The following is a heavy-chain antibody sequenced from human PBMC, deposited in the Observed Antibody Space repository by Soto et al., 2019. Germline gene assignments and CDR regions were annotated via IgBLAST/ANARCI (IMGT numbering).Heavy chain of an antibody. J-gene: IGHJ3*02. Sequence: PEGSLRLSCASSGFTLSSYAMRWFRQAPGRRLEWVSAISGSGGSTYYADSVKGRFTISRDNSKNTLYLQMNSLRAEDTAVYYCAKDREYSGYDRQTEHAFDTWRQGTMVTVS. D-gene: IGHD5-12*01. CDR1: GFTLSSYA. V-gene: IGHV3-23*01. CDR3: AKDREYSGYDRQTEHAFDT. CDR2: ISGSGGST.